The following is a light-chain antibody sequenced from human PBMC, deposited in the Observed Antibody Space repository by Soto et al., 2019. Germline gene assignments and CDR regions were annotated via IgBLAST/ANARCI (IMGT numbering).Light chain of an antibody. CDR2: DAS. V-gene: IGKV1-5*01. J-gene: IGKJ1*01. CDR1: QSFTRG. Sequence: DIQMTQSPSTLSASVGDRVTITCRASQSFTRGLAWYQQKPGKAPKLLIYDASNLEIGVPSRFSGSGSGTEFTLTISSLQPDDFATYYCQKYNSYLWTFGQGTKVEVK. CDR3: QKYNSYLWT.